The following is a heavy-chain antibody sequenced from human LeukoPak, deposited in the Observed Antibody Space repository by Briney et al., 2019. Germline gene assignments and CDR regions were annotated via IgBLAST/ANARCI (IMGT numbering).Heavy chain of an antibody. J-gene: IGHJ5*02. Sequence: GGSLRLSCAASGVSASSNFMIWVRQAPGKGPEWVSLIYSGGETSYADSVKGRFSISRDNSKNTLYLQMNSLRVEDTAVYYCTRDPPAVAINTYAWGQGTLVTVSS. CDR3: TRDPPAVAINTYA. CDR1: GVSASSNF. D-gene: IGHD6-13*01. V-gene: IGHV3-66*01. CDR2: IYSGGET.